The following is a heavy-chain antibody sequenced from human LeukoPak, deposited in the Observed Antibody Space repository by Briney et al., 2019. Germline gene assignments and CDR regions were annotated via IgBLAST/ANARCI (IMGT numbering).Heavy chain of an antibody. V-gene: IGHV4-59*08. CDR1: GGSISSYY. D-gene: IGHD3-22*01. CDR3: ARLTYNYDSSGYYGLYGMDV. CDR2: VYYSGST. Sequence: SETLSVTCTVSGGSISSYYWSWIRQPPGKGLEWIGYVYYSGSTNYNPSLKSRVTISVDTSKNQFSLKLSSVTAADTAVYYCARLTYNYDSSGYYGLYGMDVWGEGTTVTVSS. J-gene: IGHJ6*04.